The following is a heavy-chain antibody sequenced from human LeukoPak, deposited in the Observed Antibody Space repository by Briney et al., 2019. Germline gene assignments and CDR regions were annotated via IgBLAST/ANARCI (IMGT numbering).Heavy chain of an antibody. CDR3: SVVVPAATYYLDY. Sequence: GGSLRLSCAASGFTFSNAWMSWVRQAPGKGLECGGRIKSKTDGGTTDYAAPVKGRFTISRDDSKNTLYLQMNSLKTEDTAVYYCSVVVPAATYYLDYWGQGTLVTVSS. CDR2: IKSKTDGGTT. D-gene: IGHD2-2*01. V-gene: IGHV3-15*01. CDR1: GFTFSNAW. J-gene: IGHJ4*02.